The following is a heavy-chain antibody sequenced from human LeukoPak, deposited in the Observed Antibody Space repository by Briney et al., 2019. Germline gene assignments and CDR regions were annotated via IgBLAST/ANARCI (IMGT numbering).Heavy chain of an antibody. CDR3: ARGGYSYDFDY. CDR2: IYSGGST. D-gene: IGHD5-18*01. CDR1: GFTFSSFA. V-gene: IGHV3-53*01. Sequence: PGGSLRLSCSASGFTFSSFAMNWVRQAPGKGLEWVPVIYSGGSTYYADSVKGRFTIPRDNSKNTLYLQMNSLRAEDTAVYYCARGGYSYDFDYWGQGTLVTVSS. J-gene: IGHJ4*02.